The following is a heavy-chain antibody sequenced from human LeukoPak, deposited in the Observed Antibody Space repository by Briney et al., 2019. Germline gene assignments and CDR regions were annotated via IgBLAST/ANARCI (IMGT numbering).Heavy chain of an antibody. D-gene: IGHD4-17*01. V-gene: IGHV4-34*01. CDR2: INHSGST. CDR3: ARAPGYGGNSAFDY. Sequence: PSETLSLTCAVYGGSFSGYYWSWIRQPPGKGLEWIGEINHSGSTNYNPSLKSRVTISVDTSKNQFSLKLSSVTAADTAVYYCARAPGYGGNSAFDYWGQGTLVTVSS. CDR1: GGSFSGYY. J-gene: IGHJ4*02.